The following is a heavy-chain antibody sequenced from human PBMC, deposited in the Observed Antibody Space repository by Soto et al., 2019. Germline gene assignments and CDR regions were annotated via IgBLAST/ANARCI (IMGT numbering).Heavy chain of an antibody. J-gene: IGHJ4*02. Sequence: GGSLRLSCAASGFTFSSYSMNWVRQAPGKGLEWVSSISSSSSYIYYADSVKGRFTISRDNAKNSLYLQMNSLRAEDTAVYYCARDFNPIGYCSGGSCTNRHFDYWGQGTLVTVSS. CDR3: ARDFNPIGYCSGGSCTNRHFDY. CDR2: ISSSSSYI. V-gene: IGHV3-21*01. D-gene: IGHD2-15*01. CDR1: GFTFSSYS.